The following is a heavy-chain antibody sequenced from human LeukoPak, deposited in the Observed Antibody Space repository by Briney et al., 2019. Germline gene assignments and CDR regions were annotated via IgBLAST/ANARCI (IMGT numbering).Heavy chain of an antibody. CDR3: ARKNTGGVDY. V-gene: IGHV3-48*03. D-gene: IGHD2-8*02. CDR2: ISSSGGTI. CDR1: GFTFSSYD. Sequence: PGGSLRLSCSASGFTFSSYDMNWVRQAPGKGLEWVSYISSSGGTIYYADSVKGRFTISRDNAKNSLYLQMNSLRAEDTALYYCARKNTGGVDYWGQGTQVTVSS. J-gene: IGHJ4*02.